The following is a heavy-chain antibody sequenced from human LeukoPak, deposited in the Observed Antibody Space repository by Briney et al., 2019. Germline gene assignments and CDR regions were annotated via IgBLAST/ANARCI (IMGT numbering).Heavy chain of an antibody. Sequence: GGSLRLSCAASGFTFDDYAMHWVRQAPGKGLVWVSRVNPGGSIANFADSVKGRFTISRDNAKNTVYLQTSSLTAEDTAVYYCVRGTYHAYYMDVWGKGTTVTVSS. V-gene: IGHV3-74*01. CDR2: VNPGGSIA. CDR3: VRGTYHAYYMDV. J-gene: IGHJ6*03. D-gene: IGHD3-16*01. CDR1: GFTFDDYA.